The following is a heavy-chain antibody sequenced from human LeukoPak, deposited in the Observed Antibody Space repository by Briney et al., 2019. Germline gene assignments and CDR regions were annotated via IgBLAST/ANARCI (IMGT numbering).Heavy chain of an antibody. V-gene: IGHV3-64D*06. CDR2: ISSNGGST. CDR3: VKERYCSSTSCYGRYYYYGMDV. CDR1: GFTFSSSA. Sequence: PGGSLRLSCAASGFTFSSSAMSWVRQAPGKGLEYVSAISSNGGSTYYADSVKGRFTISRDNSKNTLYLQMSSLRAEDTAVYYCVKERYCSSTSCYGRYYYYGMDVWGQGTTVTVSS. J-gene: IGHJ6*02. D-gene: IGHD2-2*01.